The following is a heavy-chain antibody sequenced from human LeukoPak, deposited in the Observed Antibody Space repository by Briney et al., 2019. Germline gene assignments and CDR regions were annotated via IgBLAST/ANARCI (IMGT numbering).Heavy chain of an antibody. V-gene: IGHV3-23*01. Sequence: PGGSLRLSCAASGFTFSSYAMSWVRQAPGKGLEWVSAISGSGGSTYYADSVKGRFTISRDNSKSTLYLQMNSLRAEDTAVYYCAKVPGRYFDWLSGNWFDPWGQGTLVTVSS. CDR3: AKVPGRYFDWLSGNWFDP. CDR2: ISGSGGST. D-gene: IGHD3-9*01. CDR1: GFTFSSYA. J-gene: IGHJ5*02.